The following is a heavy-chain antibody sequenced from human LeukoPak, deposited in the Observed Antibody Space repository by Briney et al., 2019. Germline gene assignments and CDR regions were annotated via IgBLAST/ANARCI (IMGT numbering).Heavy chain of an antibody. CDR1: GGSISSYY. CDR2: IYYSGST. D-gene: IGHD3-3*01. V-gene: IGHV4-4*07. Sequence: SSETLSLTCTVSGGSISSYYWSWIRQPAGKGLEWIGSIYYSGSTYYNPSLKSRVTISVDTSKNQFSLKLSSVTAADTAVYYCARGRDDFWSGYVKYYFDYWGQGTLVTVSS. CDR3: ARGRDDFWSGYVKYYFDY. J-gene: IGHJ4*02.